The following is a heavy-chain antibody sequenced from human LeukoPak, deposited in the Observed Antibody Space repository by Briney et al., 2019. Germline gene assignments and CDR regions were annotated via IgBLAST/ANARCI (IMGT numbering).Heavy chain of an antibody. CDR2: IYYSGST. J-gene: IGHJ5*02. V-gene: IGHV4-59*01. CDR1: GGSISSYY. CDR3: ARRIAAAGDNWFDP. D-gene: IGHD6-13*01. Sequence: PSETLSLTCTVSGGSISSYYWSWIRQPPGKGLEWIGYIYYSGSTNYNPSLKSRVTISVDTSKNQFSQKLSSVTAADTAVYYCARRIAAAGDNWFDPWGQGTLVTVSS.